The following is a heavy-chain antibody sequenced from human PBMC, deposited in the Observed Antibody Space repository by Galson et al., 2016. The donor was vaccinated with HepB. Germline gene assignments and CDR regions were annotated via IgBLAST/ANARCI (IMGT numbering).Heavy chain of an antibody. CDR3: ARDSGDIVATLTFDY. CDR1: GYTFTSYG. V-gene: IGHV1-18*01. D-gene: IGHD5-12*01. J-gene: IGHJ4*02. CDR2: ISAYNGNT. Sequence: SVKVSCRASGYTFTSYGISWVRQAPGQGLEWMGWISAYNGNTNYAQKLQGRVTMTTDTSTSTAYMELRSRRSDDTAVYYCARDSGDIVATLTFDYWGQGTLVTVSS.